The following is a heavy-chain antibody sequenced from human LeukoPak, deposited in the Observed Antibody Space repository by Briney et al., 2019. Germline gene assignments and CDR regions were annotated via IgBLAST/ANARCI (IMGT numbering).Heavy chain of an antibody. V-gene: IGHV3-30*04. CDR1: GFTFSSYA. J-gene: IGHJ4*02. CDR2: ISYDGSNK. CDR3: AKEGGRYCSSTSCFGFDY. Sequence: GGSLRLSCAASGFTFSSYAMHWVRQAPGKGLEWVAVISYDGSNKYYADSVKGRFTISRDNSKNTLYLQMNSLRAEDTAVYYCAKEGGRYCSSTSCFGFDYWGQGTLVTVSS. D-gene: IGHD2-2*01.